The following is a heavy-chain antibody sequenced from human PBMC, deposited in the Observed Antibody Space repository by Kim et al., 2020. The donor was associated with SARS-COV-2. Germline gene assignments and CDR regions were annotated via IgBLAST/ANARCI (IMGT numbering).Heavy chain of an antibody. D-gene: IGHD6-19*01. V-gene: IGHV4-39*01. J-gene: IGHJ6*02. Sequence: SETLSLTCTVSGGSISSSSYYWGWIRQPPGKGLEWIGSIYYSGSTYYNPSLKSRVTISVDTSKNQFSLKLSSVTAADTAGYYCARHRAWYSSGWYSWGHYYGMDVWGQGTTVTVSS. CDR1: GGSISSSSYY. CDR2: IYYSGST. CDR3: ARHRAWYSSGWYSWGHYYGMDV.